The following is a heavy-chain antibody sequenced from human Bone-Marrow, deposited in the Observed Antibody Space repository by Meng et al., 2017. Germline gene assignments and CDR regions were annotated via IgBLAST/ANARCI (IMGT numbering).Heavy chain of an antibody. J-gene: IGHJ4*02. V-gene: IGHV1-18*01. Sequence: ASVKVSCKASGYTFTSYGISWVRQAPGQGLEWMGWISAYNGNTNYAQKLQGRVTMTTDTSTSTAYLELRSLRSDDTAVYYCASSGVGATLPDYWGQGTLVTVSS. CDR2: ISAYNGNT. CDR3: ASSGVGATLPDY. CDR1: GYTFTSYG. D-gene: IGHD1-26*01.